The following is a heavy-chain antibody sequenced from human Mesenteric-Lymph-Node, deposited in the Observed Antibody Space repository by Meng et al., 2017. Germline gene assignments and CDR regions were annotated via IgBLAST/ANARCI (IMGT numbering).Heavy chain of an antibody. J-gene: IGHJ4*02. CDR1: GGTFSSYA. D-gene: IGHD4-11*01. CDR2: IIPIFGTA. Sequence: SVKVSCKASGGTFSSYAISWVRQAPGQGLEWMGGIIPIFGTANYAQKFQGRVTITTDESTSTAYMELSSLRSEDTAVYYCARGSMTRRRLYYFDYWGQGTLVTVSS. CDR3: ARGSMTRRRLYYFDY. V-gene: IGHV1-69*05.